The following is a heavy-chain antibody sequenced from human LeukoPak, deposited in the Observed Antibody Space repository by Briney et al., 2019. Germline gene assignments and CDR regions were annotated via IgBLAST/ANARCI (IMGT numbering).Heavy chain of an antibody. CDR3: ALRRLTSAQIIEDNWFDP. J-gene: IGHJ5*02. CDR2: TYYSGRT. V-gene: IGHV4-61*08. CDR1: GGSVSSSGYS. Sequence: SETLSLTCTVSGGSVSSSGYSWNWSRQPPGKTMEWIGYTYYSGRTNYNPSLKSRVTISLDTSKNQFSLRLTSVTAADTAVYYCALRRLTSAQIIEDNWFDPWGQGTLVTVSS. D-gene: IGHD2/OR15-2a*01.